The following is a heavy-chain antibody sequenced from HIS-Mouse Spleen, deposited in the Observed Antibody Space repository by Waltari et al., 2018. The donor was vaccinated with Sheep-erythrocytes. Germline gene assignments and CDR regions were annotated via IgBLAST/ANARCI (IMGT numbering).Heavy chain of an antibody. CDR1: GGTFSSYA. V-gene: IGHV1-69*04. J-gene: IGHJ4*02. CDR3: AQTGATTPHFDY. CDR2: TSPSLGKA. Sequence: QVQLVQSGAEVKKPGSSVKVSCKASGGTFSSYAISWVRQPPGQGLEWMGRTSPSLGKANYAQKVQGRVTITADKSTSTAYMELSSLRSEDTAVYYCAQTGATTPHFDYWGQGTLVTVSS. D-gene: IGHD1-26*01.